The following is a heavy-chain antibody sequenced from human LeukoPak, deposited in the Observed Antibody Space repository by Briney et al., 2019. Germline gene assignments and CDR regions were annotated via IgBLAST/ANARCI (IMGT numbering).Heavy chain of an antibody. CDR1: GFTFSNAW. CDR2: IKSKTDGGTT. J-gene: IGHJ4*02. D-gene: IGHD3-22*01. V-gene: IGHV3-15*01. CDR3: ARDWGAYDRSGYYVH. Sequence: GGSLRLSCAASGFTFSNAWMSWVRQAPGKGLEWVGRIKSKTDGGTTDYAAPVKGRFTISRDDSKNTLYLQMNSLKTEDTAVYYCARDWGAYDRSGYYVHWGQGTLVTVSS.